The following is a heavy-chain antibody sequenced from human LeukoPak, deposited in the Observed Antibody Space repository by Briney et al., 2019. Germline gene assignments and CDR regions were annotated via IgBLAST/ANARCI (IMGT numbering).Heavy chain of an antibody. V-gene: IGHV3-23*01. Sequence: GGSLRLSCAASGFTFSSYAMSWVRQAPGKGLEWVSAISGSGGSTYYADSVKGRFTISRDNSKNTLFLQMNSLRAEDTAVYYCAKDRIRIAAAGANWFDPWGQGTLVTVSS. CDR3: AKDRIRIAAAGANWFDP. CDR2: ISGSGGST. J-gene: IGHJ5*02. D-gene: IGHD6-13*01. CDR1: GFTFSSYA.